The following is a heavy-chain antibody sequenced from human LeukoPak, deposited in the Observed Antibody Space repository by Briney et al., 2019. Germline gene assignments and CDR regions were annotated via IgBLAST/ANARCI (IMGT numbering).Heavy chain of an antibody. CDR3: ARVVPAAYYYMDV. Sequence: PSETLSLTCTVSGGSISSGSYYWSWILQPAGKGLEWIGRIYTSGSTNYNPSLKSRVTISVDTSKNQFSLKLSSVTAADTAVYYCARVVPAAYYYMDVWGKGTTVTVSS. CDR1: GGSISSGSYY. V-gene: IGHV4-61*02. CDR2: IYTSGST. J-gene: IGHJ6*03. D-gene: IGHD2-2*01.